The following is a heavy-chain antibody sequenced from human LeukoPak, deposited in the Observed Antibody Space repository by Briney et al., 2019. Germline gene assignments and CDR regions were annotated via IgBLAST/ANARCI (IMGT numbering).Heavy chain of an antibody. CDR2: INPSGGST. CDR1: GYTFTRYY. D-gene: IGHD1-1*01. V-gene: IGHV1-46*01. J-gene: IGHJ5*02. Sequence: ASVKVSCKASGYTFTRYYIHWVRQAPGQGLEWMGTINPSGGSTSYAQKFQGRLTVTRDMSTSTVYMELSSLRSEDMAVYYCARETINWNDVRYNWFDPWGQGTLVTVSS. CDR3: ARETINWNDVRYNWFDP.